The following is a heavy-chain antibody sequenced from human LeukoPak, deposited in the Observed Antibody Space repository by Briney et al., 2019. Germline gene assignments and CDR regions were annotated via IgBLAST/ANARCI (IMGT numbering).Heavy chain of an antibody. V-gene: IGHV4-4*09. D-gene: IGHD2-2*03. CDR2: IYTSGNT. Sequence: PSETLSLTCTVSGGSISSSYWSWIRQPPGKGLEWIGYIYTSGNTNYNPSLKSRVTISVDTSKNQFSLKLSSVTAADTAVYYCARHEDGYCSSTSCYGNWGQGTLVTVSS. CDR3: ARHEDGYCSSTSCYGN. J-gene: IGHJ4*02. CDR1: GGSISSSY.